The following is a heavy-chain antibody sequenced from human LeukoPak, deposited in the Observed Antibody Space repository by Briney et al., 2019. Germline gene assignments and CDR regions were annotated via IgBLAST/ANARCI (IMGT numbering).Heavy chain of an antibody. CDR2: IYYSGRT. CDR3: ARHMNLGSRSPMDAFDI. J-gene: IGHJ3*02. V-gene: IGHV4-39*01. D-gene: IGHD3-10*01. Sequence: SETLSLTCSVSGGSISSNNYYWGWVRLPPGKGLEWIGTIYYSGRTYYNPSLKSRVTLSVDTSKNQFSLNLSSVTAADTAVYYCARHMNLGSRSPMDAFDIWGQGTMDTVSS. CDR1: GGSISSNNYY.